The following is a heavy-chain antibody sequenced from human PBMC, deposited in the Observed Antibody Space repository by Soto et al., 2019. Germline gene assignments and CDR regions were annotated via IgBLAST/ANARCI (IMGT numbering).Heavy chain of an antibody. D-gene: IGHD6-6*01. CDR1: GYTFTSYD. CDR3: ARGRIAARAFDP. J-gene: IGHJ5*02. V-gene: IGHV1-8*01. Sequence: GASVKVSCKASGYTFTSYDINWVRQATGQGLEWMGWMNPNSGNTGYAQKFQGRVTMTRNTSISTAYMELSSPRSEDTAVYYCARGRIAARAFDPWGQGTLVTVSS. CDR2: MNPNSGNT.